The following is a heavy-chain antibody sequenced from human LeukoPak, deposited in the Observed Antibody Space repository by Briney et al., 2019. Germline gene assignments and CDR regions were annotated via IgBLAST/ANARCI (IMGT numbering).Heavy chain of an antibody. D-gene: IGHD6-13*01. V-gene: IGHV5-51*01. CDR3: ARFRIAAAAYYFDY. J-gene: IGHJ4*02. CDR1: GYSFTSYW. CDR2: IYPGDSGT. Sequence: GESLKISCKGSGYSFTSYWIGWVRQMPGKGLEWMGIIYPGDSGTRYSPSFQGQVTISADKSISTAYLQWSSLKASDTAMYYCARFRIAAAAYYFDYRGQGTLVTVSS.